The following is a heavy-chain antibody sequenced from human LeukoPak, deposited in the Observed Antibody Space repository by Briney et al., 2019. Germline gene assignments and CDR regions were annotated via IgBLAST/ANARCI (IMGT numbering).Heavy chain of an antibody. CDR3: ARDVDYGDRGNWFDP. Sequence: ASVKVSCKASGYTFTGYYMHWVRQAPGQGLEWMGWINPNSGGTNYAQKFQGRVTMTRDTSISTAYMELSRLRSDDTAVYYCARDVDYGDRGNWFDPWGQGTLVTVPS. CDR1: GYTFTGYY. J-gene: IGHJ5*02. CDR2: INPNSGGT. D-gene: IGHD4-17*01. V-gene: IGHV1-2*02.